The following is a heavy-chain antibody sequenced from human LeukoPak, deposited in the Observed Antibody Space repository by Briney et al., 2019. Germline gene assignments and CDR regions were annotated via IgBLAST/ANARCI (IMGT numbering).Heavy chain of an antibody. CDR2: INWNGGST. CDR1: GFTFDDYG. V-gene: IGHV3-20*04. D-gene: IGHD3-10*01. J-gene: IGHJ4*02. CDR3: AKYYYYGSGSYPPTFDY. Sequence: GGSLRLSCAASGFTFDDYGMSWVRQAPGKGLEWVSGINWNGGSTGYADSVKGRFTISRDNAKNTLYLQMNSLRAEDTAVYYCAKYYYYGSGSYPPTFDYWGQGTLVTVSS.